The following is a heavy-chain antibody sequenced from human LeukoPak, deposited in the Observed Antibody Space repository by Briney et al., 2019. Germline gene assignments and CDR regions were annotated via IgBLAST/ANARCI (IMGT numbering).Heavy chain of an antibody. Sequence: SQTLSLTCAISGDSVSSNSAAWNWIRQSPSRGLEWLGRTYYRSKWYNDYAVSVKSRITINPDTSKNQFSLQLNSVTPEDTAVYYCARARGRAVAGTGEFDPWGQGTLVTVSS. CDR3: ARARGRAVAGTGEFDP. V-gene: IGHV6-1*01. J-gene: IGHJ5*02. CDR2: TYYRSKWYN. CDR1: GDSVSSNSAA. D-gene: IGHD6-19*01.